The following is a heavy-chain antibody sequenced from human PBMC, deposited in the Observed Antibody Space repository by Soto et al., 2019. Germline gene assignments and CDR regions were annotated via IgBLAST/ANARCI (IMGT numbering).Heavy chain of an antibody. Sequence: GGSLRLSCAASGFTFSSYDMHWVRQATGKGLEWVSAIGTAGDTYYPGSVKGRFTISRENAKNSLYLQMNSLRAGDTAVYYCARGGAPALYYFDYWGQGTLVTVSS. CDR2: IGTAGDT. CDR1: GFTFSSYD. V-gene: IGHV3-13*01. J-gene: IGHJ4*02. D-gene: IGHD3-16*01. CDR3: ARGGAPALYYFDY.